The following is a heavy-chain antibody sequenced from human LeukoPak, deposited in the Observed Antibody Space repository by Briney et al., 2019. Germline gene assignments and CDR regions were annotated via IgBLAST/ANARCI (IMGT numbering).Heavy chain of an antibody. V-gene: IGHV1-18*01. CDR2: ISAYNGDK. CDR1: GYTFTSYG. CDR3: ARRSTFSDY. Sequence: ASVKVSCKASGYTFTSYGISWVRQAPGQGLEWMGWISAYNGDKQYAQKFQGRVTMTTDTSTSTAYMELRSLRSDDTAVYYCARRSTFSDYWGQGTLVIVSS. D-gene: IGHD3-16*01. J-gene: IGHJ4*02.